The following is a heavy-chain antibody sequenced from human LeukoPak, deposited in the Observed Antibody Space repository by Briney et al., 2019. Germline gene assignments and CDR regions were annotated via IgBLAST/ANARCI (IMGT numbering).Heavy chain of an antibody. CDR3: ASSYMVRGVIWEDY. J-gene: IGHJ4*02. CDR1: GDSISSTYS. CDR2: IYYSGST. Sequence: SETLSLTCTVSGDSISSTYSWGWIRQPPGKGLEWIGNIYYSGSTYYNPSLKSRVTISVDTSKNQFSLKLSSVTAADTAVYYCASSYMVRGVIWEDYWGQGTLVTVSS. D-gene: IGHD3-10*01. V-gene: IGHV4-39*07.